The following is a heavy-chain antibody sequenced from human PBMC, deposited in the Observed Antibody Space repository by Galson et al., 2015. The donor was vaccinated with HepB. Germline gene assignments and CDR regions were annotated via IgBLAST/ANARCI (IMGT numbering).Heavy chain of an antibody. V-gene: IGHV3-74*01. Sequence: SLRLSCAASGFTFNKYWMHWVRQAPGKGLVWVSRIDNDGTGTDYGDSVKGRFTISRDNAKNTLYLVMSNLRADDAAVYFCARRMCNGLSCYLDSWGQGTLVAVSA. CDR2: IDNDGTGT. CDR3: ARRMCNGLSCYLDS. D-gene: IGHD2-8*01. J-gene: IGHJ4*02. CDR1: GFTFNKYW.